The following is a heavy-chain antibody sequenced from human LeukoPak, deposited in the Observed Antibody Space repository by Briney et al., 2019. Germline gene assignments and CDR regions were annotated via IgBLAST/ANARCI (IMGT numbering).Heavy chain of an antibody. D-gene: IGHD3-10*01. CDR1: GGSISSSSYY. CDR2: IYYSGSP. V-gene: IGHV4-39*01. J-gene: IGHJ5*02. Sequence: SETLSLTCTVSGGSISSSSYYWGWIRQPPGKGLEWIGSIYYSGSPYYNPSLKSRVTISVDTSKKQFSLKLSSVTAADTAVYSRAKPGGFITVGRGVINNNWFDPWGQGTLVTVSS. CDR3: AKPGGFITVGRGVINNNWFDP.